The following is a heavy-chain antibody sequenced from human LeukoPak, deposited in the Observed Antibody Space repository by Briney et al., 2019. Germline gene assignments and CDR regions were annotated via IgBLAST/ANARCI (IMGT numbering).Heavy chain of an antibody. J-gene: IGHJ6*04. CDR2: IWYDGSNK. D-gene: IGHD3-3*01. Sequence: PGRSLRRSCAASGFTFSSYGMHWVRQAPGKGLERVAVIWYDGSNKYYADSVKGRFTISRDNSKNTLYLQMNSLRAEDTAVYYCARSLEDYYYGMDVWGKGTTVTVSS. CDR3: ARSLEDYYYGMDV. CDR1: GFTFSSYG. V-gene: IGHV3-33*01.